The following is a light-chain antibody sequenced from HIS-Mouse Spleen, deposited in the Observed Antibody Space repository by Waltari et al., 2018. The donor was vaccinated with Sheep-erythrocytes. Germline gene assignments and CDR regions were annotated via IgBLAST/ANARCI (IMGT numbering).Light chain of an antibody. CDR2: QDS. Sequence: SYELTQPPSVSVSHGQTASITCSGDKLGDTYACWYQQKPGQSPVLVIYQDSKRPSGIPERFSGSNSGNTATLTISGTQAMDEADYYCQAWDSSTAVFGGGTKLTVL. V-gene: IGLV3-1*01. J-gene: IGLJ2*01. CDR1: KLGDTY. CDR3: QAWDSSTAV.